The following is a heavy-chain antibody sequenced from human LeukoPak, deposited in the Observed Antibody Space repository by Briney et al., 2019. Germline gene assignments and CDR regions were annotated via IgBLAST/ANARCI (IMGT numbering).Heavy chain of an antibody. CDR1: GFTFSSYS. D-gene: IGHD3-10*01. CDR3: ARDVSVDGTGFDY. J-gene: IGHJ4*02. Sequence: GGSLRLSCAASGFTFSSYSMNWVRQAPGKGLEWVSSISSSSSYIYYADSVKGRFTISRDNAKNSLYLQMNSRRAEDTAVYYCARDVSVDGTGFDYWGQGTLVTVSS. V-gene: IGHV3-21*01. CDR2: ISSSSSYI.